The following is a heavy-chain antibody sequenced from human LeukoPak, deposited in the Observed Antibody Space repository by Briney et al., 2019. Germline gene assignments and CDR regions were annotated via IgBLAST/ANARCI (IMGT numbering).Heavy chain of an antibody. Sequence: PGGSLRLSCTASGFTFGDYAMGWVRQAPGKGLEWVSSISSSSSYIYYADSVKGRFTISRDNAKNSLYLQMNSLRAEDTAVYYCARGSHYSSGWYPSFFDYWGQGTLVTVSS. V-gene: IGHV3-21*01. D-gene: IGHD6-19*01. CDR2: ISSSSSYI. J-gene: IGHJ4*02. CDR3: ARGSHYSSGWYPSFFDY. CDR1: GFTFGDYA.